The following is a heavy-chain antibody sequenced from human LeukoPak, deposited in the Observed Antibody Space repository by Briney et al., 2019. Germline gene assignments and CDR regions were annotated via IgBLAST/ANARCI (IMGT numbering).Heavy chain of an antibody. D-gene: IGHD5-12*01. CDR2: VSGSGGST. CDR3: ARTKDIVTTPKRVGFDY. Sequence: GGSLRLSCAASGFTFNNYAMTWVRQAPGKGLEWVSVVSGSGGSTYSADSVKGRFTISRDNSKNTVYLQMNNLRAEDTATYYCARTKDIVTTPKRVGFDYWGQGTLVTVSS. J-gene: IGHJ4*02. CDR1: GFTFNNYA. V-gene: IGHV3-23*01.